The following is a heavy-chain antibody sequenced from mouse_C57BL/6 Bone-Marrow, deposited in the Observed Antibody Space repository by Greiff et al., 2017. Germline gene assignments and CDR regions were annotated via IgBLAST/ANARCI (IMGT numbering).Heavy chain of an antibody. J-gene: IGHJ3*01. CDR1: GYTFTDYY. D-gene: IGHD3-2*02. Sequence: VQLKQSGPVLVKPGASVKMSCKASGYTFTDYYMNWVKQSHGKSLEWIGVINPYNGGTSYNQKFKGKATLTVDKSSSAAYMELNSLTSEDSAVXYCAKGAAQAPWVAYWGQGTLVTVSA. CDR2: INPYNGGT. CDR3: AKGAAQAPWVAY. V-gene: IGHV1-19*01.